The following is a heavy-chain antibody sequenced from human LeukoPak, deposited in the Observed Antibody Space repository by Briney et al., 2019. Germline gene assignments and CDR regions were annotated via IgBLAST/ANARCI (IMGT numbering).Heavy chain of an antibody. CDR1: GFTFSSYA. J-gene: IGHJ4*02. CDR3: ARVRGSYDSSASFDY. CDR2: ISYDGSNK. D-gene: IGHD3-22*01. V-gene: IGHV3-30*04. Sequence: GGSLRLSCAASGFTFSSYAMHWVRQAPGKGLEWVAVISYDGSNKYYADSVKGRFTISRDNSKNTLYLQMNSLRAEDTAVYYCARVRGSYDSSASFDYWGQGTLVTVSS.